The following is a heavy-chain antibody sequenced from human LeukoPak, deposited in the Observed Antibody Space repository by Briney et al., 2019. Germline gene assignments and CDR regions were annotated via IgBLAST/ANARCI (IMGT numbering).Heavy chain of an antibody. CDR2: INHSGST. V-gene: IGHV4-34*01. CDR3: ARGGHGSLPGGDY. J-gene: IGHJ4*02. Sequence: SETLSLTCAVYGGSFSGYYWSWIRQPPGKGLEWIGEINHSGSTNYNPSLKSRVTISVDTSKNQFSLKLSSVTAADTAVYYCARGGHGSLPGGDYWGQGTLVTVSS. CDR1: GGSFSGYY. D-gene: IGHD1-26*01.